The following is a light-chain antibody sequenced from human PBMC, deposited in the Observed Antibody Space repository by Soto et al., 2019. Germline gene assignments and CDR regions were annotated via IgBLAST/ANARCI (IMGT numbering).Light chain of an antibody. CDR2: DAS. J-gene: IGKJ2*01. CDR3: QQYNTYSST. V-gene: IGKV1-5*01. Sequence: DIQMTQSPSTLSASVGDRVTITCRASQSISSRLAWYQQKPGKAPKLLIYDASSLESGVPSRFSGSGSETEFTLTITSLQHDDFATYYCQQYNTYSSTFGPGTKLEIK. CDR1: QSISSR.